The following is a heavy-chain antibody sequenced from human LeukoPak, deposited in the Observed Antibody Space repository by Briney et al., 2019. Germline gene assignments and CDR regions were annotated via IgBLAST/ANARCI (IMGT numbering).Heavy chain of an antibody. CDR1: GASISSGSYY. J-gene: IGHJ4*02. D-gene: IGHD3-10*01. CDR3: AKVRFGVTARYYFDY. CDR2: IYTSGST. V-gene: IGHV4-61*02. Sequence: SETLSLTCTVSGASISSGSYYWSWIRQPAGKGLEWIGRIYTSGSTNYNPSLKSRVTISVDTSKNQFSLRLSSVTAADTAVYYCAKVRFGVTARYYFDYWGQGTLVTVSS.